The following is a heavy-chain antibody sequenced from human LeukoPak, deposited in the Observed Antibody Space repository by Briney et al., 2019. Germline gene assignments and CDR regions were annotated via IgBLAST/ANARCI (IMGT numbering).Heavy chain of an antibody. V-gene: IGHV3-30-3*01. D-gene: IGHD3-16*02. Sequence: PGGSLRLSCAASGFTFSSYAMHWVRQAPGKGLEWVAVISYDGSNKYYADSVKGRFTISRDNSKNTLYLQMNSLRAEDTAVYYCARDSALTFGGVIPPDYWGQGTLVTVSS. CDR1: GFTFSSYA. CDR2: ISYDGSNK. CDR3: ARDSALTFGGVIPPDY. J-gene: IGHJ4*02.